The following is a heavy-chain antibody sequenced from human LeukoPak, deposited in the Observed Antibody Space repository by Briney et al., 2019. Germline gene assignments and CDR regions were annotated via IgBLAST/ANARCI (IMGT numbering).Heavy chain of an antibody. CDR3: AREDYDDSGAWYFDL. CDR2: IYHSGST. CDR1: GGSISSSNW. Sequence: SETLSLTCAVYGGSISSSNWWSWVRQPPGKGLEWIGEIYHSGSTNHNPSLKSRVTISLDKSKNQFSLKLSSVTAADTAMYYCAREDYDDSGAWYFDLWGRGTLVTVSS. V-gene: IGHV4-4*02. J-gene: IGHJ2*01. D-gene: IGHD3-3*01.